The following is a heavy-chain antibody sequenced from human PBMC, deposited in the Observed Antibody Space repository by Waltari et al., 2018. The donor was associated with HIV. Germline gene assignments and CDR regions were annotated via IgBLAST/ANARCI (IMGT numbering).Heavy chain of an antibody. CDR1: GFTFSSYG. V-gene: IGHV3-33*01. CDR3: ARTPYDTSGYCFDY. Sequence: QVQLVESGGGVVQPGRSLRLSCAASGFTFSSYGMHWVRQAPGKGLEWLAGVWYDGKNKYYADSVKGRFTVSRDNSKNTLFLQMNSLRVDDTAVYYCARTPYDTSGYCFDYWGQGTLVTVSS. D-gene: IGHD3-22*01. J-gene: IGHJ4*02. CDR2: VWYDGKNK.